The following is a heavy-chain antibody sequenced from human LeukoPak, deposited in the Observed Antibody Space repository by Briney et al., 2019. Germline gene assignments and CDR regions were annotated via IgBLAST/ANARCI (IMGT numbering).Heavy chain of an antibody. CDR1: GGSISSYY. D-gene: IGHD3-9*01. CDR3: ARAEYDILTGSQAFFDY. CDR2: IYYSGST. V-gene: IGHV4-59*01. Sequence: PSETLSLTCTVSGGSISSYYWSWIRQPPGKGLEWIGYIYYSGSTNYNPSLKSRVTISVDTSKNQFSLKLSSVTAADTAVYYCARAEYDILTGSQAFFDYWGQGTLVTVSS. J-gene: IGHJ4*02.